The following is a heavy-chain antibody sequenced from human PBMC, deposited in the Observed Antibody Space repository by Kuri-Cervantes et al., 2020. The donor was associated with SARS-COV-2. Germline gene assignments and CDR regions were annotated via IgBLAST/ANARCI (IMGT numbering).Heavy chain of an antibody. CDR3: ASCPGGLPYYYYGMDV. CDR1: GGSISSADYY. J-gene: IGHJ6*02. D-gene: IGHD5-18*01. V-gene: IGHV4-30-4*01. Sequence: LRLSCTVSGGSISSADYYWSWIRQPPGKGLEWIGYIYYSGSTYYNPSLKSRITIPVDTSKNQSSLKLSSVTAADTAVYYCASCPGGLPYYYYGMDVWGQGTTVTVSS. CDR2: IYYSGST.